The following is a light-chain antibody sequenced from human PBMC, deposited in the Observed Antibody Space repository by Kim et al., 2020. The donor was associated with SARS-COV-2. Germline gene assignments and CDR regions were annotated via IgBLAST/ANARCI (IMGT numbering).Light chain of an antibody. CDR3: QQYYSFPPT. Sequence: ASTGDRVTISCRIRQGINTDVAWYQVKTGKAPELLIYAASTLQTGVPSRFSGSGSGTDFALSISFLQSEDFATYFCQQYYSFPPTFGQGTKVDIK. CDR1: QGINTD. J-gene: IGKJ1*01. V-gene: IGKV1D-8*01. CDR2: AAS.